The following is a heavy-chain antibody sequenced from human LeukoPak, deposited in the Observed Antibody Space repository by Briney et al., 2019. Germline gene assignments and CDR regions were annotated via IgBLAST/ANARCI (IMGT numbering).Heavy chain of an antibody. J-gene: IGHJ4*02. CDR2: ISYTGST. CDR3: ARDEGGWEHFDY. Sequence: SETLSLTCTVSGGSVSSGSYYWSWIRQPPGKGLEWIGYISYTGSTNYNPSLKSRVTISVDTSKNQFSLKLSSVTAADTAVYYCARDEGGWEHFDYWGQGTLVTASS. CDR1: GGSVSSGSYY. V-gene: IGHV4-61*01. D-gene: IGHD1-26*01.